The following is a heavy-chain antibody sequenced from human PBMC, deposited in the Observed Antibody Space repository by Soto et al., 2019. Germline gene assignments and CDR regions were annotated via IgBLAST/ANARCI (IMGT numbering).Heavy chain of an antibody. Sequence: GGSLRLSCAASGFTFSSYDMHWVRQATGKGLEWVSAIGTAGDTYYPGSVKGRFTISRENDRTSLYLQRNSLRAEDTAVYYCARLQRYSSGSRYSYGMDVWGQGTTVTVSS. D-gene: IGHD6-19*01. CDR1: GFTFSSYD. V-gene: IGHV3-13*01. J-gene: IGHJ6*02. CDR2: IGTAGDT. CDR3: ARLQRYSSGSRYSYGMDV.